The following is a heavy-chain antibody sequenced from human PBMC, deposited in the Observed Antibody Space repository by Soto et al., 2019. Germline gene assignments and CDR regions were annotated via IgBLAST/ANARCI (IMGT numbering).Heavy chain of an antibody. V-gene: IGHV3-30*03. CDR2: ISYDGSNK. D-gene: IGHD4-4*01. CDR1: GFGFSSYG. J-gene: IGHJ6*02. CDR3: ATPAHDYNNYYYYYGMDA. Sequence: VGSLRLSCAASGFGFSSYGMHWVRQAPGKGLEWVAVISYDGSNKYYADSVKGRFTISRDNSKNKLYLQMSSLRAEDTAVYYCATPAHDYNNYYYYYGMDAWGQGTTVTVSS.